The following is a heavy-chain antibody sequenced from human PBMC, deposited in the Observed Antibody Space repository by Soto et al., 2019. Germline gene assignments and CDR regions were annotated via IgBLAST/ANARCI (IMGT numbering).Heavy chain of an antibody. CDR3: ARANPLFGGVILAY. V-gene: IGHV4-34*01. Sequence: SETLCPTCAVYVGSFSGYYWSWIRQPPGKGLEWIGEINHSGSTNYNPSLKRRVTISVDTSRNQFSLKLSSLTAADTAVDYCARANPLFGGVILAYRGHGTLVT. CDR2: INHSGST. D-gene: IGHD3-3*01. CDR1: VGSFSGYY. J-gene: IGHJ4*03.